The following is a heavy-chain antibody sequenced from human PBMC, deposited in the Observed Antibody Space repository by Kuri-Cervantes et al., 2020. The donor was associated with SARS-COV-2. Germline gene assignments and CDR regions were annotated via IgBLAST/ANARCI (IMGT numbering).Heavy chain of an antibody. CDR1: GYTFTGYY. CDR2: INPNSGGT. V-gene: IGHV1-2*02. CDR3: ARERGSWYVPLRTYYYYYMDV. J-gene: IGHJ6*03. D-gene: IGHD6-13*01. Sequence: ASVKVSCKASGYTFTGYYMHWVRQAPGQGLEWMGWINPNSGGTNYAQKFQGRVTMTTDTSTSTAYMELRSLRSDDTAVYYCARERGSWYVPLRTYYYYYMDVWGKGTTVTVSS.